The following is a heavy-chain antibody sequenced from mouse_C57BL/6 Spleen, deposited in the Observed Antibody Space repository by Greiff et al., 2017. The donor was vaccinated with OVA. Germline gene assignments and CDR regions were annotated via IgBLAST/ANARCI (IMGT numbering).Heavy chain of an antibody. Sequence: QVQLQQPGAELVKPGASVKLSCKASGYTFTSYWMQWVKQRPGQGLEWIGEIDPSDSYTNYNQKFKGKATLTVDPSSSTAYMQLSSLTSEDSAVYYCARRTNWECFDVWGTGTTVTVSS. J-gene: IGHJ1*03. CDR3: ARRTNWECFDV. CDR1: GYTFTSYW. D-gene: IGHD4-1*01. CDR2: IDPSDSYT. V-gene: IGHV1-50*01.